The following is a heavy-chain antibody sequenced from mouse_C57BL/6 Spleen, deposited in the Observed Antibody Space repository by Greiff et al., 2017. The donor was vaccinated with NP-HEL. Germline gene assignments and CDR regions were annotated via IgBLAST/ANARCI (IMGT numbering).Heavy chain of an antibody. V-gene: IGHV7-1*01. J-gene: IGHJ4*01. CDR1: GFTFSDFY. CDR2: SRNKANDYTT. Sequence: EVKVVESGGGLVQSGRSLRLSCATSGFTFSDFYMEWVRQAPGKGLEWIAASRNKANDYTTEYSASVKGRFIVSRDTSQSILYLQMNALRAEDTAIYYCARDAGYAMDYGGQGTSVTVSS. CDR3: ARDAGYAMDY.